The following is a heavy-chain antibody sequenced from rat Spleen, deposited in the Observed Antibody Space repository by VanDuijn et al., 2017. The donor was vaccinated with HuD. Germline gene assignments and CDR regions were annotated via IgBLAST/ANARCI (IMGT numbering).Heavy chain of an antibody. CDR1: GFTFSDYN. J-gene: IGHJ2*01. CDR3: AREAGIPFHYFDY. CDR2: IIYDGSRT. V-gene: IGHV5S10*01. D-gene: IGHD1-4*01. Sequence: EVQLVESDGGLVQPGRSLTLSCVVSGFTFSDYNMAWVRQAPEKGLEWVATIIYDGSRTYYRDSVRGRFTISRDNAKSTLYLQMDSLRSEDTATYYCAREAGIPFHYFDYWGQGVMVTVSS.